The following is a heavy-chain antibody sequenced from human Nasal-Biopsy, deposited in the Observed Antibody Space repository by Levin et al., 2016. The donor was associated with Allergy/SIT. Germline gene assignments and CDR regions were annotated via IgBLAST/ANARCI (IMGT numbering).Heavy chain of an antibody. D-gene: IGHD3-22*01. CDR1: GFTFDVYA. CDR2: INWKSGCI. Sequence: GGSLRLSCATSGFTFDVYAMHWVRQAPGKGLEWVSGINWKSGCIGYADSVKGRFTISRDNAKSSLYLQMNSLRAEDTAFYYCAKDTSPGGCDSSGYYFEAFDIWGQGTMVTVSS. J-gene: IGHJ3*02. CDR3: AKDTSPGGCDSSGYYFEAFDI. V-gene: IGHV3-9*01.